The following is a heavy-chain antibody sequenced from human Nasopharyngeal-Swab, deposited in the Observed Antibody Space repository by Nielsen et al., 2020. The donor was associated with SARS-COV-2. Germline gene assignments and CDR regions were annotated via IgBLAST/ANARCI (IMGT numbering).Heavy chain of an antibody. V-gene: IGHV4-39*01. CDR1: GGSISSSSYY. D-gene: IGHD3-10*01. J-gene: IGHJ3*02. CDR3: ARPSPSVGVLWFGELSYAFDI. Sequence: GSLRLSCTVSGGSISSSSYYWGWIRQPPGKGLEWIGSIYYSGSTYYNPSLKSRVTISVDTSKNQFSLKLSSVTAADTAVYYCARPSPSVGVLWFGELSYAFDIWGQGTMVTVSS. CDR2: IYYSGST.